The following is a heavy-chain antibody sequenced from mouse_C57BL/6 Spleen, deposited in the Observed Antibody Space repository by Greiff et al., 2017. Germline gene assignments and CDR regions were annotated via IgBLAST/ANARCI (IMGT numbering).Heavy chain of an antibody. V-gene: IGHV1-59*01. Sequence: QVQLQQPGAELVRPGTSVKLSCKASGYTFTSYWMHWVKQRPGQGLEWIGVIDPSGSYTNYNQKFKGQATLAVDTSAITTYMQLSSVTSEDSAVYYCARMRTGYYFDYWGQGTTLTVSS. CDR1: GYTFTSYW. CDR3: ARMRTGYYFDY. D-gene: IGHD4-1*01. CDR2: IDPSGSYT. J-gene: IGHJ2*01.